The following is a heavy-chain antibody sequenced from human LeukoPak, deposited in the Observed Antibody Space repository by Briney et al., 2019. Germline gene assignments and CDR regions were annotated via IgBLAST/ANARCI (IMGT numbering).Heavy chain of an antibody. CDR3: ARPQGKYYYDSSGYREAFDY. V-gene: IGHV3-48*03. Sequence: GGSLRLSCAASGFTFSSYEMNWVRQAPGKGLEWVSYISSSGSTIYYADSVKGRFTISRDNAKNSLYLQMNSLRAEDTAVYYCARPQGKYYYDSSGYREAFDYWGQGTLVTVSS. J-gene: IGHJ4*02. CDR2: ISSSGSTI. D-gene: IGHD3-22*01. CDR1: GFTFSSYE.